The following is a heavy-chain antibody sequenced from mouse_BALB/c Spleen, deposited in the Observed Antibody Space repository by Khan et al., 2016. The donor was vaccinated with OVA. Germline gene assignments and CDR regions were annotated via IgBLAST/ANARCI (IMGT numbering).Heavy chain of an antibody. Sequence: EVQLVESGPGLVKPSQSLSLTCTVTGYSITSDYAWNWIRQFPGNKLAWMDYISYSGSTTYNPSLKSRISITRDTSKDQFFLQLKSVTSEDTATYYCASELGRYYAMDYWGQGTSVTVSS. CDR1: GYSITSDYA. J-gene: IGHJ4*01. CDR2: ISYSGST. D-gene: IGHD4-1*01. CDR3: ASELGRYYAMDY. V-gene: IGHV3-2*02.